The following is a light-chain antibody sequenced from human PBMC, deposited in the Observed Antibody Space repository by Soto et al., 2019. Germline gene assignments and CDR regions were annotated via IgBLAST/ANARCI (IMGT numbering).Light chain of an antibody. CDR3: CSYTSSSTFV. Sequence: QSVLTQPASVSGSPGQSITISCTGTSSDIGDSNYVSWYQQHPGKAPKLVIYDVSNRPSGVSNRFSGSESGNTASLTISGLQAEDEADYYCCSYTSSSTFVFGSGTKVTVL. V-gene: IGLV2-14*03. CDR2: DVS. J-gene: IGLJ1*01. CDR1: SSDIGDSNY.